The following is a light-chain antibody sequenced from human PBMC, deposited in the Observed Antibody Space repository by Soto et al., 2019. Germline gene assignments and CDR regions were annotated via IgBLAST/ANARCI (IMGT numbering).Light chain of an antibody. V-gene: IGKV1-5*03. CDR3: QQYNSYRP. CDR1: QSFCSR. Sequence: EIPMTQSASNLSASVGDRVNIXCRASQSFCSRFDWYQQRTGKAPKRLIYKASSLESGVTSRFSGSGCGKEFIITISSLQPDDLATYYCQQYNSYRPFGQGTKVDIK. J-gene: IGKJ1*01. CDR2: KAS.